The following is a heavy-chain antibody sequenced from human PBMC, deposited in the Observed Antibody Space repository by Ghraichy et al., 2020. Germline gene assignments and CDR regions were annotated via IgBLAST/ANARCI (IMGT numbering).Heavy chain of an antibody. V-gene: IGHV4-4*02. Sequence: SETLSLTCAVSGGSISSNHWWSWVRQPPGKGLEWIGEIFHSGSTNYNPSLKSRVTISVDKSRNQLSLNLSSVTAADTAVYYCAGLDLGYCTNDVCSAYWGQGTLVTVSS. D-gene: IGHD2-8*01. CDR3: AGLDLGYCTNDVCSAY. CDR1: GGSISSNHW. CDR2: IFHSGST. J-gene: IGHJ4*02.